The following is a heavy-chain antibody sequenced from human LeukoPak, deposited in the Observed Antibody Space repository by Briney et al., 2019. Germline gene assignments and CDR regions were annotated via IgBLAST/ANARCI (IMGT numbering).Heavy chain of an antibody. CDR3: ARGGVYSSSWSY. J-gene: IGHJ4*02. Sequence: PSETLSLTCAVCGGSFSGYYWGWIRQPPGKGPEWIGEINHSGSTNYNPSLKSRVTISVDTSKNQFSLKLSSVTAADTAVYYCARGGVYSSSWSYWGQGTLVTVSS. V-gene: IGHV4-34*01. CDR1: GGSFSGYY. D-gene: IGHD6-13*01. CDR2: INHSGST.